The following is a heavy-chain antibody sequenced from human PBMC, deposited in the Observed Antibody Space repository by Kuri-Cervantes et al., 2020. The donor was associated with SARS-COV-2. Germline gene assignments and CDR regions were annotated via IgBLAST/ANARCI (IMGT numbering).Heavy chain of an antibody. V-gene: IGHV3-48*02. J-gene: IGHJ6*02. CDR1: GFTFSSYS. Sequence: GESLKISCAAPGFTFSSYSMNWVRQAPGKGLEWVSYISSSSSTIYYADSVKGRFTISRDNAKNSLYLQMNSLRDEDTAVYYCARDGSDDFWSGHELGMDVWGQGTTVTVSS. CDR3: ARDGSDDFWSGHELGMDV. D-gene: IGHD3-3*01. CDR2: ISSSSSTI.